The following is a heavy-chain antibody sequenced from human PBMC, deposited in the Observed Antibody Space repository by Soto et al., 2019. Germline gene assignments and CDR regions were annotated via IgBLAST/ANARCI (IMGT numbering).Heavy chain of an antibody. J-gene: IGHJ4*02. CDR2: INGANGDT. CDR3: ARKDYYGAGIYYFDH. CDR1: GYTFTAYP. V-gene: IGHV1-3*01. Sequence: PSVKVSCKASGYTFTAYPVHWVRQAPGQRLEWMGWINGANGDTGYSQKFQGRVTVTRDTSANTVYMELSSLTSEDTAVYYCARKDYYGAGIYYFDHWGQGTLVTVSS. D-gene: IGHD3-10*01.